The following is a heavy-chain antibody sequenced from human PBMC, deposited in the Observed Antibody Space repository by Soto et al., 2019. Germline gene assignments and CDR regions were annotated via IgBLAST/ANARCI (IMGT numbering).Heavy chain of an antibody. Sequence: QMLLVESGGGVVQPGRSLRLSCAASGFDFSDYRMHWVRQAPGKGLEWVGAISQDGTEKFYGQSTLGRFAISRDNSKTTLFLQMNSLRVEDTAVYFCAKIISRGTEDAFHVWGQGTMVTVSS. CDR3: AKIISRGTEDAFHV. CDR1: GFDFSDYR. CDR2: ISQDGTEK. D-gene: IGHD3-10*01. V-gene: IGHV3-30*18. J-gene: IGHJ3*01.